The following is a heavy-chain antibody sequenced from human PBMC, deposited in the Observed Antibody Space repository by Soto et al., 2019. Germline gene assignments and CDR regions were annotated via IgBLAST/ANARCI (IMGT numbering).Heavy chain of an antibody. CDR2: IFYRGST. J-gene: IGHJ6*04. D-gene: IGHD1-26*01. CDR1: GDSISSGSYF. Sequence: PSETLSLTCTVSGDSISSGSYFWSWIRQPPGKGLEWMGYIFYRGSTNHNPALTGRVTFSVNTYNKQFSLRLSSVTAADKAVYYCAGETRRVEAPYYYYGLDAWGKGTPVTVPS. V-gene: IGHV4-61*01. CDR3: AGETRRVEAPYYYYGLDA.